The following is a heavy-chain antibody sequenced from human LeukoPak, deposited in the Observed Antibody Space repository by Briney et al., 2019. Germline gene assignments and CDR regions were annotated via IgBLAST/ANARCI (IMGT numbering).Heavy chain of an antibody. V-gene: IGHV3-23*01. CDR3: AKTIEDWYITAWFDY. D-gene: IGHD3/OR15-3a*01. CDR1: GFTFSSYA. J-gene: IGHJ4*02. Sequence: PGGSLRLSCAASGFTFSSYAMSWVRQAPGKGLEWVSAISGSGGSTYYADSVKGRFTISRDNSKNTLYLQMNSLRADDTAVYYCAKTIEDWYITAWFDYWGQGTLVSVSS. CDR2: ISGSGGST.